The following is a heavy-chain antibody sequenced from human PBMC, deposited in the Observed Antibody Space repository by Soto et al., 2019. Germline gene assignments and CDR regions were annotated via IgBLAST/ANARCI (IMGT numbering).Heavy chain of an antibody. Sequence: DVQLEESGGGLIEPGGSLRLSCAASGFTLSDYDMHWVRQGTTKGLEWVSGIGATGDTFYPDSVKGRFSISRDHVTNSLSLHMNILRAEDTAVYYCARGAGCSGGSCYSYTWFDPWGHGTLVTVSS. D-gene: IGHD2-15*01. CDR1: GFTLSDYD. V-gene: IGHV3-13*01. CDR2: IGATGDT. J-gene: IGHJ5*02. CDR3: ARGAGCSGGSCYSYTWFDP.